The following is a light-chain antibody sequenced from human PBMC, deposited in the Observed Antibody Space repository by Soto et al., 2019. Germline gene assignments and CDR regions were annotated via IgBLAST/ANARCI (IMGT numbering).Light chain of an antibody. J-gene: IGKJ4*01. V-gene: IGKV1-27*01. CDR2: GAT. Sequence: DIQMTQSSSSLSASVGDRVTVTCRASHDIGFYLAWFQQRPGKIPKLLIYGATILQSGVPSRFSGSASGTDFTLTISGLQPEDVATYYCQKYNRAPLTFGGGTKVDIK. CDR1: HDIGFY. CDR3: QKYNRAPLT.